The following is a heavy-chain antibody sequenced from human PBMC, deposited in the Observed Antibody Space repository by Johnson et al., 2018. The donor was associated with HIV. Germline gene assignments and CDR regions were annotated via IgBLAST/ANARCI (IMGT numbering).Heavy chain of an antibody. Sequence: VQLVESGGGVVRPGGSLRLSCAASGFTFSSYAMHWVRQAPGKGLEWVSGINWNGDSTRYADSVKGRFTISRDNSKNTLYLQMNSLSAEDTAVNYVARGGEADAVDIWVQGTMVTVSS. CDR2: INWNGDST. CDR1: GFTFSSYA. V-gene: IGHV3-20*04. D-gene: IGHD3-16*01. CDR3: ARGGEADAVDI. J-gene: IGHJ3*02.